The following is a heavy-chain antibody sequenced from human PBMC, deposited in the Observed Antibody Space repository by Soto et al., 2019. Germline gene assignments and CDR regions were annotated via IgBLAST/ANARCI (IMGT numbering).Heavy chain of an antibody. V-gene: IGHV1-69*01. Sequence: QVQLVQSGAEVKKPGSSVKVSCKASGGTFSSYAISWVRQAPGQGLEWMGGIIPIFGTANYAQKFQGRVTITADEATSTAYMELRSMRSEDTAVYYCARVSAFLVYYYYGMDVWGQGTTVTVSS. CDR1: GGTFSSYA. CDR2: IIPIFGTA. J-gene: IGHJ6*02. CDR3: ARVSAFLVYYYYGMDV. D-gene: IGHD3-3*02.